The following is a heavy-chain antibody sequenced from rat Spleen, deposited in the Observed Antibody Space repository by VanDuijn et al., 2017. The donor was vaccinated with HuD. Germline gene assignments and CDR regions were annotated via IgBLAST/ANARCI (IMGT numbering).Heavy chain of an antibody. CDR3: TTVLQGHGFAY. D-gene: IGHD1-1*01. Sequence: EVQLVESGGGLVQPGRSLKLSCVASGFTFNNFWMSWIRQAPGKGLEWVASISNTGGNIYYPDSVKGRFTISRHNTQNTLYLQMNSLGSEDTATYYCTTVLQGHGFAYWGQGTLVTVSS. CDR2: ISNTGGNI. V-gene: IGHV5-31*01. J-gene: IGHJ3*01. CDR1: GFTFNNFW.